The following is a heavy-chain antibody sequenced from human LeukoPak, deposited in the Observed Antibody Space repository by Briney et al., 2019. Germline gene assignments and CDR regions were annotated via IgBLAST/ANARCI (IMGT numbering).Heavy chain of an antibody. CDR2: ISYDSNYR. CDR1: GFTFSHYP. CDR3: ARDRRYYFDY. Sequence: GRSLRLSCSASGFTFSHYPMHWVRQAPGKGLEWLAVISYDSNYRYYADSVKGRFTISRGNSNNPMYLQIDSLSPEDTAMYFCARDRRYYFDYWVQGKLVTVSS. V-gene: IGHV3-30*17. J-gene: IGHJ4*02.